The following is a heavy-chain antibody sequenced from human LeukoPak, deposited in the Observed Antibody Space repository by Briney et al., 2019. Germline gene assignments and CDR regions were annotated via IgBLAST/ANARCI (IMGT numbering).Heavy chain of an antibody. V-gene: IGHV1-2*02. CDR3: ASGRWEPYDAFDI. J-gene: IGHJ3*02. D-gene: IGHD1-26*01. CDR1: GYTFTGYY. Sequence: ASVKVSCTASGYTFTGYYMHWVRQAPGQGLEWMGWINPNSGGTNYAQKLQGRVTMTRDTSISTAYMELSRLRSDDTALYHCASGRWEPYDAFDIWGQGTMVTVSS. CDR2: INPNSGGT.